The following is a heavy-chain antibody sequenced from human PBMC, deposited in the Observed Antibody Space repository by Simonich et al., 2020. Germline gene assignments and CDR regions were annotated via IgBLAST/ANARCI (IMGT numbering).Heavy chain of an antibody. CDR1: GYTFTGYY. CDR3: ARDSYSSWYFDL. CDR2: SNPNSGGT. J-gene: IGHJ2*01. D-gene: IGHD6-13*01. V-gene: IGHV1-2*02. Sequence: QVQLVQSGAEVKKPGASVKVSCKASGYTFTGYYMHWVRQAPGQGLEWMGRSNPNSGGTNYAKKFQGRVTMTRDTSISTAYMELSRLRSDDTAVYYCARDSYSSWYFDLWGRGTLVTVSS.